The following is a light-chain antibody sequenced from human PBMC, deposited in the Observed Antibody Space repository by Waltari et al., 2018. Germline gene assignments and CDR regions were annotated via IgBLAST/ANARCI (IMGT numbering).Light chain of an antibody. J-gene: IGKJ3*01. CDR3: QQANIFPFA. V-gene: IGKV1-12*01. CDR2: AAS. CDR1: QDISTW. Sequence: DIQMTQSPSSVSASVGDRVTITCRASQDISTWLAWYQQKPGKAPKVLIYAASSFQSGVPSRFSGSGSGTDFTLTITSVQPEDSATYYCQQANIFPFAFGPGTKVHIK.